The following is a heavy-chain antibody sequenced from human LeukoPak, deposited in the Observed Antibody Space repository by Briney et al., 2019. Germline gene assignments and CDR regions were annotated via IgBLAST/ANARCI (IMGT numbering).Heavy chain of an antibody. J-gene: IGHJ6*02. CDR2: IYYSGST. CDR3: ARGKGGYYYKYYYGMDV. CDR1: GGSISSGGYY. Sequence: PSETLSLTCTVSGGSISSGGYYWSWIRQHPGKGLEWIGYIYYSGSTNYNPSLKSRVTISVDTSKNQFSLKLSSVTAADTAVYYCARGKGGYYYKYYYGMDVWGQGTTVTVSS. D-gene: IGHD3-22*01. V-gene: IGHV4-61*08.